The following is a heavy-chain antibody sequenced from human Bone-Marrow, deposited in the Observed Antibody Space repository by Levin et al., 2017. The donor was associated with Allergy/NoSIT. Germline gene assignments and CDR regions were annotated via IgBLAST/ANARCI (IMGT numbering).Heavy chain of an antibody. J-gene: IGHJ6*03. D-gene: IGHD2-2*01. Sequence: PSQTLSLTCTVSGGSIRSGSYYWSWIRQPAGKGLEWIGRIYTSGSTNYNPSLKSRVTISVDTSKNQFSLKLSSVTAADTAVYYCARVSASSCSCTSCYGTYYYYYMDVWGKGTTVTVSS. CDR3: ARVSASSCSCTSCYGTYYYYYMDV. V-gene: IGHV4-61*02. CDR2: IYTSGST. CDR1: GGSIRSGSYY.